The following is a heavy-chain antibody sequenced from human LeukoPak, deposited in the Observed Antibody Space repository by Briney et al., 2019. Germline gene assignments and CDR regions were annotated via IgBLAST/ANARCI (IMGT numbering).Heavy chain of an antibody. CDR2: ISYDGSNK. V-gene: IGHV3-30*03. J-gene: IGHJ4*02. CDR3: ARDSGSILTGPHEYYFDY. Sequence: GGSLRLSCAASGFTFSSYGMHWVRQAPGKGLEWVAVISYDGSNKYYADSVKGRFTISRDNSKNTLYLQMNSLRAEDTAVYYCARDSGSILTGPHEYYFDYWGQGTLVTVSS. CDR1: GFTFSSYG. D-gene: IGHD3-9*01.